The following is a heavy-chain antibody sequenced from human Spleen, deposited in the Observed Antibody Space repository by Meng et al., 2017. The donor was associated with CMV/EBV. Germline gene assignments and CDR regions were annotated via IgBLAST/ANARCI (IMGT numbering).Heavy chain of an antibody. Sequence: ASVKVSCKVSGYTLTELSMHWVRQAPGKGLEWMGGFDPEDGETIYAQKFQGRVTMTEDTSTDTAYMDLSSLRSEDTAVYYCARDREHMYDFWSGYYYYYGMDVWGQGTTVTVSS. CDR3: ARDREHMYDFWSGYYYYYGMDV. V-gene: IGHV1-24*01. CDR1: GYTLTELS. CDR2: FDPEDGET. J-gene: IGHJ6*02. D-gene: IGHD3-3*01.